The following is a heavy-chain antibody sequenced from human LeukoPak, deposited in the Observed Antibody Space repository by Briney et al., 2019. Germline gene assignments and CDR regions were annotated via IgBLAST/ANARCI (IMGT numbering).Heavy chain of an antibody. D-gene: IGHD6-6*01. Sequence: SETLSLTCAVYGGSFSGYYWSWIRQPPGRGLEWIGYIYHSGSTYYNPSLKSRVTISIDGSKNQFSLRLSSVTAADTAVYYCARVSSYVSRWFDPWGQGALVTVSS. J-gene: IGHJ5*02. V-gene: IGHV4-34*01. CDR3: ARVSSYVSRWFDP. CDR2: IYHSGST. CDR1: GGSFSGYY.